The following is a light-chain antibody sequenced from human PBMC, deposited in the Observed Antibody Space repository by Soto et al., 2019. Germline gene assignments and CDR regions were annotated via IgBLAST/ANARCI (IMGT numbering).Light chain of an antibody. J-gene: IGLJ1*01. CDR3: QSYDSSLINYV. V-gene: IGLV1-40*01. CDR2: GSS. Sequence: QAVLTQTASVSEAPGQRVTISCTGSTSNIGADYDVHWYQQLPVTAPKLLIYGSSDRPSGVPDRFSGSKSGTSASLAITGLQAEDEADYYCQSYDSSLINYVFGTGTQVTVL. CDR1: TSNIGADYD.